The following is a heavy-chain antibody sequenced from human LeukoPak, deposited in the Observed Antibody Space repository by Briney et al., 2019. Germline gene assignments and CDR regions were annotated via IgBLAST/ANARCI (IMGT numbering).Heavy chain of an antibody. V-gene: IGHV4-61*02. CDR2: IYTSGST. CDR3: ARDREVGATRYYFDY. J-gene: IGHJ4*02. CDR1: GGSISSGSYY. Sequence: SETLSLTCTVPGGSISSGSYYWSWIRRPAGKGLEWIGRIYTSGSTTYNSSLKSRVTISLDTSKNHFSLRLSSVTAADTAVYYCARDREVGATRYYFDYWGQGTLVTVSS. D-gene: IGHD1-26*01.